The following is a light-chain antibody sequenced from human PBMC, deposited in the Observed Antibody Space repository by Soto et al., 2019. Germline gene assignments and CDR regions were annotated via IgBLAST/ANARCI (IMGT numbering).Light chain of an antibody. Sequence: QSVLTQPASVSGSPGQSITISCTGTSSDVGRYNYVSWYHRHPGKAPKLIIYDVSNRPSGVSNRFSGSKSGTTASLTISGLQTEDEADYYCCSDTSSSTAVFGGGTKVTVL. CDR2: DVS. J-gene: IGLJ2*01. CDR3: CSDTSSSTAV. CDR1: SSDVGRYNY. V-gene: IGLV2-14*01.